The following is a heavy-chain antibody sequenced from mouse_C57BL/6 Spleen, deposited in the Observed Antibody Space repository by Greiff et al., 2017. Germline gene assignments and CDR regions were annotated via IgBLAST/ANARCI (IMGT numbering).Heavy chain of an antibody. Sequence: VHVKQSGAELVRPGSSVKMSCKTSGYTFTSYGINWVKQRPGQGLEWVGYIYIGNGYTEYKEKFKGKATLTSDTSSSTAYMQLSSLTSEDSAIYFCARDNYNYFDYWGQGTTLTVSS. CDR1: GYTFTSYG. V-gene: IGHV1-58*01. D-gene: IGHD1-3*01. J-gene: IGHJ2*01. CDR3: ARDNYNYFDY. CDR2: IYIGNGYT.